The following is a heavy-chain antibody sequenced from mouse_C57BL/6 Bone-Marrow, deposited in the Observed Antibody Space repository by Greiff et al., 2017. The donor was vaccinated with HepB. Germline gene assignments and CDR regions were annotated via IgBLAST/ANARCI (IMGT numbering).Heavy chain of an antibody. V-gene: IGHV1-50*01. J-gene: IGHJ3*01. CDR1: GYTFTSYW. D-gene: IGHD3-3*01. CDR2: IDPSDSYT. Sequence: VQLQQPGAELVKPGPSVKLSCKASGYTFTSYWMQWVQQRPGQGLEWIGEIDPSDSYTNYNQKFKGKATVTVDTSSRPAYMQPSSLTSGDSAVYYCARQGGNWFACWGHWTLVTVAA. CDR3: ARQGGNWFAC.